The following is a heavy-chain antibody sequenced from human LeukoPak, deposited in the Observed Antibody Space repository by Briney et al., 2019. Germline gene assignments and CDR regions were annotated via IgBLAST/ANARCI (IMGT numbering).Heavy chain of an antibody. J-gene: IGHJ4*02. CDR1: GFTFSSYW. CDR2: IKQDGSEK. V-gene: IGHV3-7*03. D-gene: IGHD6-19*01. Sequence: GGSLRLSCAASGFTFSSYWMRWVRQAPGKGLEWVANIKQDGSEKNYVDSVKGRFTISRDNSKNTLYLQMNSLRAEDTAVYYCARAESEWLGGFDYWGQGTLVTVSS. CDR3: ARAESEWLGGFDY.